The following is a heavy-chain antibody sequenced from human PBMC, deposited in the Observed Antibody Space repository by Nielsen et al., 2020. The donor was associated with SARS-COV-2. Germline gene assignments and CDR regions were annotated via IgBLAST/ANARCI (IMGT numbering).Heavy chain of an antibody. J-gene: IGHJ2*01. CDR3: ARGGYFDI. D-gene: IGHD1-26*01. CDR2: TYSAGNT. V-gene: IGHV3-66*01. CDR1: GFSFSSFA. Sequence: GGSLRLSCAASGFSFSSFAMSWVRQAPGKGLEWVSITYSAGNTNYADSVKGRFTISRDDSKNTLYLQMNSLRVEDTAVYYCARGGYFDIWGRGTLVTVSS.